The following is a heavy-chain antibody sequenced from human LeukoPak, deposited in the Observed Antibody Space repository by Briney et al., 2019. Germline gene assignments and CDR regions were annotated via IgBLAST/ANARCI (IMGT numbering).Heavy chain of an antibody. J-gene: IGHJ3*02. CDR2: INQDGTEK. V-gene: IGHV3-7*01. D-gene: IGHD4-17*01. CDR1: GFSFTTYW. CDR3: ARVYYGDSVTLDAFDI. Sequence: GGSLRLSCAASGFSFTTYWMSWVRQAPGKGLEWVANINQDGTEKYYVDSVKGRFTISRDNAKNSLYLQMNSLRAEDTAVYYCARVYYGDSVTLDAFDIWGQGTMVTVSS.